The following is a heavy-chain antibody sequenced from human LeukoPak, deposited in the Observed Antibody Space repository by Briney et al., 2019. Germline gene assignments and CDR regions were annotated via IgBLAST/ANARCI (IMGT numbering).Heavy chain of an antibody. D-gene: IGHD6-19*01. J-gene: IGHJ4*02. CDR3: ARDRQWLVPTLFDY. CDR2: IIPIFGTA. Sequence: SVKVSCKASGGTFSSYAISWVRQAPGRGLEWLGGIIPIFGTANYAQKFQGRVTITADESTSTAYMELSRLRSDDTAVYYCARDRQWLVPTLFDYWGQGTLVTVSS. V-gene: IGHV1-69*13. CDR1: GGTFSSYA.